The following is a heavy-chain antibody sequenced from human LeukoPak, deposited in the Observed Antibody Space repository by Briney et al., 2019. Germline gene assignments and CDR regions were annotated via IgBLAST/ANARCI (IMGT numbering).Heavy chain of an antibody. CDR1: GYSISSSPYY. V-gene: IGHV4-39*01. Sequence: AETLSLTCTVSGYSISSSPYYWGRIRQPPGKGLDWIGSIYRSGSTYYNPSLKSRVSTAVDPSKNQFSLKMGYVTAAHPAVYYCVGDSYGGSRDFDSWGQGTLVTVSS. CDR3: VGDSYGGSRDFDS. J-gene: IGHJ4*02. D-gene: IGHD5-18*01. CDR2: IYRSGST.